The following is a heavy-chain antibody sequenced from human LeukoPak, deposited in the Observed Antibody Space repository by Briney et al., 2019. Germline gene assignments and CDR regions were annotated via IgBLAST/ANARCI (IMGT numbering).Heavy chain of an antibody. Sequence: SETLSLTCTVSGDSINSYYWHRIRQPAGKGLEWIGRVYTGENTDYSPSLQSRVTISVDTSKNQFSLKMTSVTDADTAVYYCATSRAYRDSPVEFDSWGRGTLVTVSP. CDR2: VYTGENT. J-gene: IGHJ4*02. V-gene: IGHV4-4*07. CDR1: GDSINSYY. D-gene: IGHD1-26*01. CDR3: ATSRAYRDSPVEFDS.